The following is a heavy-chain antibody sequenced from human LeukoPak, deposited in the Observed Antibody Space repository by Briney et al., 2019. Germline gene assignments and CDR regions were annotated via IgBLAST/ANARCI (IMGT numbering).Heavy chain of an antibody. J-gene: IGHJ5*02. CDR2: INHSGST. V-gene: IGHV4-34*01. D-gene: IGHD2-2*01. CDR1: GGSFSGYY. CDR3: ATGHLGYCSSSSCSGWFDP. Sequence: PSETLSLTCAVYGGSFSGYYWSWIRQPPGKGLEWLGEINHSGSTNYNPSLKSRVTISVDTSKNQFSLKLTSVTAADTAAYYCATGHLGYCSSSSCSGWFDPWGQGTLVTVSS.